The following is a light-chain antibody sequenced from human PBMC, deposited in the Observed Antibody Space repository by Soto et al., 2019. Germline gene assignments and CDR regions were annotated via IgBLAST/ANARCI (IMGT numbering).Light chain of an antibody. CDR2: AAS. CDR1: QGISSY. V-gene: IGKV1-39*01. Sequence: DIQMTQSPSSLSASTGDRVTITCRASQGISSYLAWYQQKPGKAPKLLIYAASTLQSGVPSRFSGSGSGTDFTLTIISLQPEDYATYFCQQSYSMPYAFGPGTKVDI. CDR3: QQSYSMPYA. J-gene: IGKJ2*01.